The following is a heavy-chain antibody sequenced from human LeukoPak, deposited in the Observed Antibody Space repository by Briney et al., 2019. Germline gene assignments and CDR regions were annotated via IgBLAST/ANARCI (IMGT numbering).Heavy chain of an antibody. CDR3: ARTAKYYYGSETYYFFDY. CDR2: IYYSGGT. CDR1: GGSISSYY. D-gene: IGHD3-10*01. V-gene: IGHV4-59*01. J-gene: IGHJ4*02. Sequence: ASETLSLTCTVSGGSISSYYWSWIRQPPGKGLEWIGYIYYSGGTNYNPSLKSRVTISVDTSKNQFSLKLTSVAPADTAVYYCARTAKYYYGSETYYFFDYWGQGTLVTVSS.